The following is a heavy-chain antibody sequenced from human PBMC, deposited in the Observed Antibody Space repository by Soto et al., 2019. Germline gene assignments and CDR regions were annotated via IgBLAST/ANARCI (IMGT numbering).Heavy chain of an antibody. Sequence: QVQLQQWGAGLLKPSETLSLTCAVYGGSFSGYYWSWIRQPPGKGLEWIGEINHSGSTNYNPSLKSRVTLSVDTSKNQFSLKLRSVTAAATAVYYCARGRGKMVKIGWYFDLWGRGTLVTVSS. CDR3: ARGRGKMVKIGWYFDL. D-gene: IGHD2-21*01. J-gene: IGHJ2*01. CDR1: GGSFSGYY. V-gene: IGHV4-34*01. CDR2: INHSGST.